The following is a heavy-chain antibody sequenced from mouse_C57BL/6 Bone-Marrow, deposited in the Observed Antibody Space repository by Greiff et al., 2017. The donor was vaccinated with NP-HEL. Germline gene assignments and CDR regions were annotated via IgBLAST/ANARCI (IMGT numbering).Heavy chain of an antibody. CDR1: GFTFSDYG. CDR2: ISSGSSTT. J-gene: IGHJ2*01. D-gene: IGHD1-1*01. V-gene: IGHV5-17*01. CDR3: ARDGSSLYYFGY. Sequence: EVQGVESGGGLVKPGGSLKLSCAASGFTFSDYGMHWVRQAPEQGLEWVAYISSGSSTTYYADTVKGRSTITRDNAKNTLFLQMTSLRSEDTAMYYYARDGSSLYYFGYWGQGTTLTVSS.